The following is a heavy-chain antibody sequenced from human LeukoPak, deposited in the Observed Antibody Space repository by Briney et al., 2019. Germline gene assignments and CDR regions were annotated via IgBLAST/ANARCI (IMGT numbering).Heavy chain of an antibody. Sequence: SETLSLTCTVSGGSISSGGYYWSWIRQPPGKGLEWIGYIYHSGSTYYNPSLKSRVTISVDRSKNQFSLKLSSVTAADTAVYYCARDRGPIAAAGSNWFDPWGQGTLVTVSS. CDR2: IYHSGST. D-gene: IGHD6-13*01. J-gene: IGHJ5*02. CDR3: ARDRGPIAAAGSNWFDP. CDR1: GGSISSGGYY. V-gene: IGHV4-30-2*01.